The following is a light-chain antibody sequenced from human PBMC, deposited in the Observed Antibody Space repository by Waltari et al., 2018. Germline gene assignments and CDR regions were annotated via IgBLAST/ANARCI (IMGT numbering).Light chain of an antibody. J-gene: IGLJ2*01. V-gene: IGLV1-40*01. CDR3: QSYDSSLSGSV. Sequence: QSVLTQPPSVSGAPGQRDTISCTGSSPNIGAGYDVHWYQQLPGTAPKHLIYGNSNRPSGVPDRFSGSKSGTSASLAITGLQAEDEADYYCQSYDSSLSGSVFGGGTKLTVL. CDR2: GNS. CDR1: SPNIGAGYD.